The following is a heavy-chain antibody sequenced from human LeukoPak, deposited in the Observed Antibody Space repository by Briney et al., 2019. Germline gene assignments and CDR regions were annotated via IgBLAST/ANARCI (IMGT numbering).Heavy chain of an antibody. D-gene: IGHD1-26*01. CDR3: ARRGGSGRAFDY. J-gene: IGHJ4*02. V-gene: IGHV4-39*01. Sequence: SETLSLTCSVSGASISGGTYYWRWIRQPPGTGLEWIVSIYYTGSTYDNPALKSRVTISVDTSKNQFSLKLSSVTAADTAVYYCARRGGSGRAFDYWGQGTLVTVSS. CDR2: IYYTGST. CDR1: GASISGGTYY.